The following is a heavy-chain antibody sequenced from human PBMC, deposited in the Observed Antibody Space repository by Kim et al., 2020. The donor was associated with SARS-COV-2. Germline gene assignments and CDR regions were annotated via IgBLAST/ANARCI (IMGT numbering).Heavy chain of an antibody. Sequence: GGSLRLSCAAPGFTFSSYAVSWVRQAPGKTLEWVSTISSSGGSTYYADSVKGRFTISRDNSKNTLYLQMSSLRAEDTAVYYCAKDPYYYDSSGFPPWFDPWGQGTLVTLSS. CDR2: ISSSGGST. D-gene: IGHD3-22*01. J-gene: IGHJ5*02. CDR3: AKDPYYYDSSGFPPWFDP. CDR1: GFTFSSYA. V-gene: IGHV3-23*01.